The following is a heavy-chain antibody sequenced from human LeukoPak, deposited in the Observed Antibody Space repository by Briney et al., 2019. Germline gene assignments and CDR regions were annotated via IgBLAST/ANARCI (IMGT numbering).Heavy chain of an antibody. CDR2: VNGDGSRT. V-gene: IGHV3-74*01. D-gene: IGHD3-22*01. J-gene: IGHJ4*02. Sequence: GGSLGLSCAASGFSLSSYWMHWVRQAPGKGLVWVLRVNGDGSRTSYADSVKGRFTISRDDAKNTLYLQMNSLRAEDTAVYYCAREGYFDSSGYDFGYWGQGTLVTVSS. CDR3: AREGYFDSSGYDFGY. CDR1: GFSLSSYW.